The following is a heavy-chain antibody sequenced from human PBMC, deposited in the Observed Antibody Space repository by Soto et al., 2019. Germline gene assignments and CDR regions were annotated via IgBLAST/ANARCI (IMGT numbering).Heavy chain of an antibody. Sequence: QVQLEESVGGVVQPGRSLRLSCAASGFIFRSYSMHWVRQAPGKGLEWVAIISNDGSSKYYVDSVKGRFTISRDNSNNTLSLQMNSLRAEDTAVYYCARDQFLDAFDIWGQGTMVTVSS. V-gene: IGHV3-30-3*01. CDR2: ISNDGSSK. CDR3: ARDQFLDAFDI. J-gene: IGHJ3*02. D-gene: IGHD2-21*01. CDR1: GFIFRSYS.